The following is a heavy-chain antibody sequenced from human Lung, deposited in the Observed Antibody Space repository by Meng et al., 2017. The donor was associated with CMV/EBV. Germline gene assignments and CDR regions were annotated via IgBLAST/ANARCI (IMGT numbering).Heavy chain of an antibody. D-gene: IGHD1-26*01. CDR2: IHHSGPT. J-gene: IGHJ1*01. CDR3: AMISGNYGF. Sequence: CSVSGGSISTNIYYWAWVRQPPGKGLEWIGSIHHSGPTFYKPSLESRVTISVDTSRRQFSLRLTSVTAADTAVYYCAMISGNYGFWGQGALVTVSS. CDR1: GGSISTNIYY. V-gene: IGHV4-39*07.